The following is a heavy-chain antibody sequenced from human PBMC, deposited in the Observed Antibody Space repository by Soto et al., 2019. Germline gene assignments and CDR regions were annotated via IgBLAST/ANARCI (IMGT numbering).Heavy chain of an antibody. Sequence: QVQLQESGPGLVKPSQTLSLTCTVSGGSINSGGYCWSWIRQHPGKGLDWIGCISYGGSTSCNPSLKGRVTISVATSKNQCSRKLTSVTAAHAAVYRCSRGMLVWGQGALITVSS. J-gene: IGHJ4*02. CDR3: SRGMLV. CDR1: GGSINSGGYC. V-gene: IGHV4-31*03. D-gene: IGHD6-6*01. CDR2: ISYGGST.